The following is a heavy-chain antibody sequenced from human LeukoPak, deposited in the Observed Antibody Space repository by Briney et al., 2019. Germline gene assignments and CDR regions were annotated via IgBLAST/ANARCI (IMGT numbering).Heavy chain of an antibody. CDR2: TYYRSKWYN. CDR1: GDSVSSNSAA. J-gene: IGHJ4*02. Sequence: SQTLSLTCAISGDSVSSNSAAWNWIRQFPSRGLEWLGRTYYRSKWYNDYAVSVKSRITINPDTSKNQFSLKLSSVTAADTAVYYCARGVLRYFDWFDYWGQGTLVTVSS. V-gene: IGHV6-1*01. CDR3: ARGVLRYFDWFDY. D-gene: IGHD3-9*01.